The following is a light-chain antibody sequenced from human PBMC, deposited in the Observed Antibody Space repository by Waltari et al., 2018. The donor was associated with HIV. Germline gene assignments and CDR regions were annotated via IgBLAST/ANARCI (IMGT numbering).Light chain of an antibody. V-gene: IGKV1-39*01. J-gene: IGKJ1*01. CDR2: SSS. Sequence: EIQMTQSPASLSASVGDRVTITCRASQSIENYLNWYQQKPGTAPKLLIYSSSGLQSGVPSRFSGSGSGTDFSLTISSLQPDDFATYYCQQTYSTPRTFGQGTNVEIK. CDR1: QSIENY. CDR3: QQTYSTPRT.